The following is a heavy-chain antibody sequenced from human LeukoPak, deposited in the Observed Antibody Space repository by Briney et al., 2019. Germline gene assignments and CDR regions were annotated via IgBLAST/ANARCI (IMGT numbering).Heavy chain of an antibody. J-gene: IGHJ4*02. Sequence: GGSLRLSCAASGFTFSSYGMSWVRQAPGKGLEWVSAISGSGGSTYYADSVKGRFTISRDNSKNTLYLQMNSLRAEDTALYYCAKDRVSSGWSDFDYWGQGTLVTVSS. CDR1: GFTFSSYG. D-gene: IGHD6-19*01. V-gene: IGHV3-23*01. CDR2: ISGSGGST. CDR3: AKDRVSSGWSDFDY.